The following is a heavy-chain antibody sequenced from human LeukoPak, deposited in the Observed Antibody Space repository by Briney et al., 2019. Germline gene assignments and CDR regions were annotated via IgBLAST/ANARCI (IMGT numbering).Heavy chain of an antibody. Sequence: PSETLSLTCAVYGGSFSGYYWSWIRQPPGKGLEWIGEINHSGSTNYNPSLKSRVTISVDTSKNQFSLKLSSVTAAYTAVYYCARGAPYDSINWFDPWGQGTLVTVSS. D-gene: IGHD3-3*01. CDR3: ARGAPYDSINWFDP. V-gene: IGHV4-34*01. CDR1: GGSFSGYY. J-gene: IGHJ5*02. CDR2: INHSGST.